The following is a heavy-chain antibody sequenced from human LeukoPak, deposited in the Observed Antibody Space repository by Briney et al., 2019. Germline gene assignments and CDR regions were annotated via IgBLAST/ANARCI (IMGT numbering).Heavy chain of an antibody. CDR1: GGSISSGGYY. J-gene: IGHJ4*02. V-gene: IGHV4-30-2*01. D-gene: IGHD4-11*01. CDR3: AREGRRYSNGLDY. CDR2: IYHSGST. Sequence: PSETLSLTCTVSGGSISSGGYYWSWIRQPPGKGLEWIGYIYHSGSTYYNPCLKSRVTISVDRSKNQFTLKLSSVTAADTAVYYCAREGRRYSNGLDYWGQGTLVTVSS.